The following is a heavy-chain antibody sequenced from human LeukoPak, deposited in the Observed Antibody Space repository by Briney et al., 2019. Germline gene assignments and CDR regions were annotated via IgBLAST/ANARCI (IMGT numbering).Heavy chain of an antibody. CDR1: GFTFDNYA. V-gene: IGHV3-23*01. J-gene: IGHJ4*02. CDR3: VSHPHYDILTGYYTSNFDY. Sequence: PGGSLRLSCAASGFTFDNYAMSWVRQAPGKGLEWVSTISGSGDRTYHADSVKGRFTVSRDNSKNTLYLRMSSLRTEDTAVYYCVSHPHYDILTGYYTSNFDYWGQGTLVTVSS. CDR2: ISGSGDRT. D-gene: IGHD3-9*01.